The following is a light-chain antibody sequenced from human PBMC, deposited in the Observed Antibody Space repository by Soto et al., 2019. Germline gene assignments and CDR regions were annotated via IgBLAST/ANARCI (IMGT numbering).Light chain of an antibody. CDR3: SSYTGSSIVI. Sequence: QSVLTQPASVSGSPGQSITISCTGTSSDVGGYNYVSWYQQHPGKAPQLMIYDVSNRPSGVSNRFSGSKSGNTASLTISGLQAEDEADYYCSSYTGSSIVIFGGGTKVTVL. J-gene: IGLJ2*01. CDR2: DVS. V-gene: IGLV2-14*03. CDR1: SSDVGGYNY.